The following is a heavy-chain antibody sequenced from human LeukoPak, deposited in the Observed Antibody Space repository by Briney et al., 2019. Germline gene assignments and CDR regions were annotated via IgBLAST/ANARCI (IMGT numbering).Heavy chain of an antibody. CDR2: ISAYNGDT. CDR1: GGTFSSYA. D-gene: IGHD3-22*01. CDR3: ARDHSPSSGYNYFDY. V-gene: IGHV1-18*01. Sequence: GSSVKVSCKASGGTFSSYAISWVRQAPGQGLEWMGWISAYNGDTDYAQKLQGRVTMTTDTSSSTAYMELRSLISDDTAVYYCARDHSPSSGYNYFDYWGQGTLVTVSS. J-gene: IGHJ4*02.